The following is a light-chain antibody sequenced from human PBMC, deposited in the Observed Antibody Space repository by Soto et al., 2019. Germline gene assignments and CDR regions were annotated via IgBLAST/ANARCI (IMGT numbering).Light chain of an antibody. CDR1: ISNIGNNY. CDR2: RND. V-gene: IGLV1-47*01. Sequence: QSVLTQPPSVSGTPGQRVTISCSGSISNIGNNYVYWFQQLPGTAPKVLSNRNDQRPSGVPDRFSGSKSGTSASLAISGIQSEDEAEYYCAAWDDTVRSYVFGTGTKLTVL. J-gene: IGLJ1*01. CDR3: AAWDDTVRSYV.